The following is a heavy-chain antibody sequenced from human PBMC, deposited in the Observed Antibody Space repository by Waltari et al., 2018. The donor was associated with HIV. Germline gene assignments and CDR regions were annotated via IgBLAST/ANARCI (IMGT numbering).Heavy chain of an antibody. CDR3: ARVDYGPNPYGMDV. CDR1: GDSISSSTHY. V-gene: IGHV4-39*07. D-gene: IGHD4-17*01. J-gene: IGHJ6*02. Sequence: QLQLQESGPGLIKPSETLSLACTVSGDSISSSTHYWGWIRQPPGKGLELIGSIYYTGLTYYNPSLKSRVTISVDTSKNQFSLKLSSVTAADTAVYYCARVDYGPNPYGMDVWGQGTTVTVSS. CDR2: IYYTGLT.